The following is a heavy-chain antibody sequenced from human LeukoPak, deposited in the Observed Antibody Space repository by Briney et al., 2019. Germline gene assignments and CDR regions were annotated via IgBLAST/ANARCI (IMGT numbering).Heavy chain of an antibody. CDR2: ISGSGGST. CDR3: AKSLLRFLEWLPPYFDY. V-gene: IGHV3-23*01. Sequence: GGSLRLSCAASGFTFSSYAMSWVRQAPGKGLEWVSAISGSGGSTYYADSVKGRFTISRDNSKNTLYLQMNSLRAEDTAVYYCAKSLLRFLEWLPPYFDYWGQGTLVTVSS. J-gene: IGHJ4*02. D-gene: IGHD3-3*01. CDR1: GFTFSSYA.